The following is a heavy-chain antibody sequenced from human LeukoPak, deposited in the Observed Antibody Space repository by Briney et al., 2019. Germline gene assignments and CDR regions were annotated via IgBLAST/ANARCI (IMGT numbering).Heavy chain of an antibody. CDR2: IRTKIEGETR. V-gene: IGHV3-15*01. CDR3: TTERNWELLRPYGLDI. D-gene: IGHD1-26*01. Sequence: PGGSLRLSYAASGFNFKYVWMNWVRQVPGKGLEWVGRIRTKIEGETRDYPAPVKGRFIISRDDSKTTLYLQMNGLKTEDSAVYYCTTERNWELLRPYGLDIWGQGTTVIVSS. J-gene: IGHJ6*02. CDR1: GFNFKYVW.